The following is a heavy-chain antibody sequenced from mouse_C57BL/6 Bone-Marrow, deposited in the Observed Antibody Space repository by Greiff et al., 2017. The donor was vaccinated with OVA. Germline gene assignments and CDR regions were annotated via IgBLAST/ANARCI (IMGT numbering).Heavy chain of an antibody. Sequence: VHVKQSGPELVKPGASVKISCKASGYSFTGYYMNWVKQSPEKSLEWIGEINPSTGGTTYNQKFKAKATLTVDKSSSTAYMQLKSLTSEDSAVYYCARGGTIPFAYWGQGTLVTVSA. D-gene: IGHD4-1*01. CDR1: GYSFTGYY. J-gene: IGHJ3*01. CDR2: INPSTGGT. V-gene: IGHV1-42*01. CDR3: ARGGTIPFAY.